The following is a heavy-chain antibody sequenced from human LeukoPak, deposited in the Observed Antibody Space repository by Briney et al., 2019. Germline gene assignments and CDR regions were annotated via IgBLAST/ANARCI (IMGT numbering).Heavy chain of an antibody. Sequence: ASVKVSCKASGYTFTSYDINWVRQATGQGLEWMGWMNPNSGNTGYAQKFQGRVTMTRNTSISTAYMELSSLRFENTAVFYWARGLYKRLRITMFGGGNPIGYGGQGTLVTVSA. CDR3: ARGLYKRLRITMFGGGNPIGY. D-gene: IGHD3-10*01. CDR2: MNPNSGNT. J-gene: IGHJ4*02. CDR1: GYTFTSYD. V-gene: IGHV1-8*01.